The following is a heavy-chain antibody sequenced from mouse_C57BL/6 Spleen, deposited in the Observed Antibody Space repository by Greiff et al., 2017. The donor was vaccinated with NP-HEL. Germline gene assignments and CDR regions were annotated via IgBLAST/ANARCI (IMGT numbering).Heavy chain of an antibody. J-gene: IGHJ1*03. CDR2: IYPGDGDT. Sequence: QVQLKESGPELVKPGASVKISCKASGYAFSSSWMNWVKQRPGKGLEWIGRIYPGDGDTNYNEKFKSKATLTVDTSSSTAYMQLSSLTSEDSAVYYCARLGGNYAYFDVWGTGTTVTVSS. CDR3: ARLGGNYAYFDV. D-gene: IGHD2-1*01. CDR1: GYAFSSSW. V-gene: IGHV1-82*01.